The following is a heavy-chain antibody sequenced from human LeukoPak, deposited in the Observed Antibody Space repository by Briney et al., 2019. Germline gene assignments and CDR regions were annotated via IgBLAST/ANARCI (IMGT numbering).Heavy chain of an antibody. CDR1: GFTFSSYW. CDR2: IKQDGSEK. Sequence: GGSLRLSCTASGFTFSSYWLNWVRQAPGKGLEWVANIKQDGSEKYYVDSVKGRFTISRDNAKNSLYLRMNSLRADDTAVYYCARVSSLAVAGFFDYWGQGILVTVSS. CDR3: ARVSSLAVAGFFDY. D-gene: IGHD6-19*01. J-gene: IGHJ4*02. V-gene: IGHV3-7*01.